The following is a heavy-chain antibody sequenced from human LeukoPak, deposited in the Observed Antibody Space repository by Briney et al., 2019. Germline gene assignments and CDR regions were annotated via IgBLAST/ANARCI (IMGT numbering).Heavy chain of an antibody. J-gene: IGHJ4*02. CDR2: ISGSGGST. V-gene: IGHV3-23*01. CDR3: ATASGSYSHLLDY. CDR1: GFTFSSYA. Sequence: GGSLRLSCAASGFTFSSYAMSWVRQAPGKGLEWVSAISGSGGSTYYADSVKGRFTISRDNSKNTLYLQMNSLRAEDTAVYYCATASGSYSHLLDYWGQGTLVTVSS. D-gene: IGHD1-26*01.